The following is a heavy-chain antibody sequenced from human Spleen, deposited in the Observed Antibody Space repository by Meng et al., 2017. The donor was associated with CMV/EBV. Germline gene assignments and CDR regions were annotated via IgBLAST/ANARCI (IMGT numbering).Heavy chain of an antibody. CDR2: IYYSGST. V-gene: IGHV4-31*03. J-gene: IGHJ6*02. CDR3: ARDLINYYYGMDV. CDR1: GDSVKSGTYY. D-gene: IGHD2-8*01. Sequence: SETLSLTCTVSGDSVKSGTYYWSWIRQPPGKELEWIGYIYYSGSTYYNPSLKSRLTISVDTSKNQFSLKLTSVTAADTAVYYCARDLINYYYGMDVWGQGTTVTVSS.